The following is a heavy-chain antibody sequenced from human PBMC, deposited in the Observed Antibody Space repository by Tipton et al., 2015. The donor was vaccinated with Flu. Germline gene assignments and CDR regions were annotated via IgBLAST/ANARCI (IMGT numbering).Heavy chain of an antibody. CDR1: GFTFSSYS. J-gene: IGHJ3*02. CDR2: ISSSSSYI. V-gene: IGHV3-21*01. CDR3: ARSRTTYYYDSSGYYYKSTGAFDI. D-gene: IGHD3-22*01. Sequence: SLRLSCAASGFTFSSYSMNWVRQAPGKGLEWVSSISSSSSYIYYADSVKGRFTVSRDNAKNSLYLQMNSLRAEDTAVYYCARSRTTYYYDSSGYYYKSTGAFDIWGQGTMVTVSS.